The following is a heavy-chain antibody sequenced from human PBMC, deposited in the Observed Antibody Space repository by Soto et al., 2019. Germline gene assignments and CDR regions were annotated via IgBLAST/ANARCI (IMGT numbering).Heavy chain of an antibody. D-gene: IGHD2-2*01. CDR3: ARVNQLAPKRNAFDI. CDR1: GDSITSFF. Sequence: LSLTCSVSGDSITSFFWSWVRQPPGKGLEWIGYVHYSGSTNYNPSLKSRLTMSVDTSKNHFSLRLDSVTAADTAVYYCARVNQLAPKRNAFDIWGQGTMVTVSS. J-gene: IGHJ3*02. V-gene: IGHV4-59*01. CDR2: VHYSGST.